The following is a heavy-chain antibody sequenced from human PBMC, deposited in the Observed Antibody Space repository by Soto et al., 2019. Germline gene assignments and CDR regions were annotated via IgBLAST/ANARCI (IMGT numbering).Heavy chain of an antibody. D-gene: IGHD2-15*01. V-gene: IGHV1-2*02. J-gene: IGHJ6*02. CDR1: GYTFSDYY. CDR3: ASCPPPVATTYYYYYGMDV. CDR2: IDPRNGGT. Sequence: ASVKVSCKASGYTFSDYYIHWVRQAPGQGLEWMGWIDPRNGGTKYAQKFQGRVTITADESTSTAYMELSSLRSEDTAVYCCASCPPPVATTYYYYYGMDVWGQGTTVTVSS.